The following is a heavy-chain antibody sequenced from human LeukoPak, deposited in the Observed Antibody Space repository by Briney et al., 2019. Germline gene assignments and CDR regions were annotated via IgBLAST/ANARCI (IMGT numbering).Heavy chain of an antibody. CDR2: ISSSSSYI. D-gene: IGHD2-21*01. CDR1: GFTFSSYS. V-gene: IGHV3-21*01. J-gene: IGHJ4*02. Sequence: GGSLRLSCAASGFTFSSYSMTWVRQAPGKGLEWVSSISSSSSYIYYADSVKGRFTISRDSAKNSLYLQMNSLRAEDTAVYYCARDHPYCGGDCYPLDYWGQGTLVTVSS. CDR3: ARDHPYCGGDCYPLDY.